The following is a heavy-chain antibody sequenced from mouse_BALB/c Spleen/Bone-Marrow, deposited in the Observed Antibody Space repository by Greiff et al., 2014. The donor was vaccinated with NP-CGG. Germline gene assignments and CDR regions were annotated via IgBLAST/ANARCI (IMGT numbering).Heavy chain of an antibody. CDR3: ARRNGNYYFDY. D-gene: IGHD2-1*01. J-gene: IGHJ2*01. CDR2: IHYSGTT. CDR1: GYSITSGYS. Sequence: VQLQQPGPDLVKPSQSLSLTCTVTGYSITSGYSWHWIRQFPGNKLEWKGYIHYSGTTNYNPSLKSRISITRDTSKNQFFLQLNSVTTEDTATYYCARRNGNYYFDYWGQGTTLTVSS. V-gene: IGHV3-1*02.